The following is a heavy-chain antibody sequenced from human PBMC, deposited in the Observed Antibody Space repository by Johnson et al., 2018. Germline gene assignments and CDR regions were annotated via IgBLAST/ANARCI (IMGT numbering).Heavy chain of an antibody. V-gene: IGHV3-30*18. CDR3: AKELVGATFAFDI. D-gene: IGHD1-26*01. CDR2: ISYDGSNK. CDR1: GFTFSSYG. J-gene: IGHJ3*02. Sequence: QVQLVQSGGGVVQPGRSLRLSCAASGFTFSSYGMHWVRQAPGKGLEWVAVISYDGSNKYYTDSVKGRFTFSRDSSKNTLYLQMNSLRAEDTAGYYCAKELVGATFAFDIWGQGTMVTVSS.